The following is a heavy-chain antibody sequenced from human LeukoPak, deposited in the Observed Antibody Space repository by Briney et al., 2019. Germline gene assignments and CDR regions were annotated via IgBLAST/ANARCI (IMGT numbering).Heavy chain of an antibody. J-gene: IGHJ4*02. V-gene: IGHV1-2*02. CDR1: GYTFTGYY. Sequence: ASMKVSCKASGYTFTGYYMHWVRQAPGQGLEWMGWINPNSGGTNYAQKFQGRVTMTRDTSISTAYMELSRLRSDDTAVYYCAKGWFGELSPLYFDYWGQGTLVTVSS. CDR2: INPNSGGT. CDR3: AKGWFGELSPLYFDY. D-gene: IGHD3-10*01.